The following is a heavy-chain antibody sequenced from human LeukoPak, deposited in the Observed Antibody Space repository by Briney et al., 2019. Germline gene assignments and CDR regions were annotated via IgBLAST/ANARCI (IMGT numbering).Heavy chain of an antibody. CDR1: GFTFSSYW. J-gene: IGHJ3*01. Sequence: GGSLRLSCAASGFTFSSYWMQWVRQAPGKGLVWVSRIDIDGSSTNYADSVKGRFTISRDNAKNTVYLQMNSLRAEDTAAYYCAREVIVGGINGLDVWSQGTTVTVSS. CDR2: IDIDGSST. CDR3: AREVIVGGINGLDV. D-gene: IGHD3-22*01. V-gene: IGHV3-74*01.